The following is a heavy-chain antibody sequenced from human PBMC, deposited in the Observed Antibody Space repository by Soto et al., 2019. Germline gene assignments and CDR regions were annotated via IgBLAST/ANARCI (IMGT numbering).Heavy chain of an antibody. CDR2: INPSGAHT. D-gene: IGHD2-15*01. CDR3: ARIQCSGGSCYFDFDY. CDR1: GFTCSDFY. J-gene: IGHJ4*02. Sequence: QVQLVQSAAEVKEPGTSVKLSCKASGFTCSDFYMHWVRQAPGLGLEWMGIINPSGAHTTYAQKFRGRVTTTRDPSTSSIYLDISILTLDDTAVYVCARIQCSGGSCYFDFDYWGQGTLLTVSS. V-gene: IGHV1-46*01.